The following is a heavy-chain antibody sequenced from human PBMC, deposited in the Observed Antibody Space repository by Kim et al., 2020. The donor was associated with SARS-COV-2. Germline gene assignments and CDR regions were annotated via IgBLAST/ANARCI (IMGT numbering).Heavy chain of an antibody. CDR2: INAGNGNI. D-gene: IGHD2-21*01. Sequence: ASVKVSCKASGYTFTNYATQWVRQAPGQWLEWMGWINAGNGNIQYSQKFQGRVTITSDTSASTAYMELSSLKSEDTAVYYCARDRFHSGFDYWGEGSLATVSS. J-gene: IGHJ4*02. V-gene: IGHV1-3*01. CDR3: ARDRFHSGFDY. CDR1: GYTFTNYA.